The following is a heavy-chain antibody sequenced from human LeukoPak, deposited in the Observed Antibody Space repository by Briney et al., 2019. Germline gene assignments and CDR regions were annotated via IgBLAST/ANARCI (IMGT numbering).Heavy chain of an antibody. D-gene: IGHD6-13*01. V-gene: IGHV4-39*01. CDR1: GDAITSDKYY. CDR2: IHHSGST. Sequence: SETLSLTCTVSGDAITSDKYYWGWIHQPPGKGLEWIGNIHHSGSTYYSPSLKSRVTISVDTSKNQFSLKLSSVTAADTAVYYCARVAAAAGKIGYWGQGTLVTVSS. J-gene: IGHJ4*02. CDR3: ARVAAAAGKIGY.